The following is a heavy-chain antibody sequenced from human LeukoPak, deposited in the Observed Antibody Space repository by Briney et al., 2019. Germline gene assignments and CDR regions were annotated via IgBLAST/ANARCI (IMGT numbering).Heavy chain of an antibody. J-gene: IGHJ5*02. Sequence: GGSLRLSCVASGFTFSTYGMSWVRQAPGKGLEWVSAISGSGGSTYYADSVKGRFTISRDNSKNTLYLQMNSLRAEDTAVYYCANSAAAADENWFDPWGQGTLVTVSS. V-gene: IGHV3-23*01. D-gene: IGHD6-13*01. CDR3: ANSAAAADENWFDP. CDR1: GFTFSTYG. CDR2: ISGSGGST.